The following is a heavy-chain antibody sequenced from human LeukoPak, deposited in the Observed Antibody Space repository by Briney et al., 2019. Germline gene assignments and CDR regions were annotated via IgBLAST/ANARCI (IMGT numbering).Heavy chain of an antibody. V-gene: IGHV3-30-3*01. CDR1: GFTFKNYA. D-gene: IGHD2-21*01. Sequence: GGSLRLSCVASGFTFKNYAMHWVRQAPGKGLEWVTFISYDGSNKYYVDSVKGRFSISRDNSKNTLYLQMNGLRVEDTAMYYCARGREAFCGGDCSASFDVWGQGAILIVSS. CDR3: ARGREAFCGGDCSASFDV. J-gene: IGHJ3*01. CDR2: ISYDGSNK.